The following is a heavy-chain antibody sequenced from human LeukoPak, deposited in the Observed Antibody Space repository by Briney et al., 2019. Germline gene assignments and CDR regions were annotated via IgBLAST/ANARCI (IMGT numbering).Heavy chain of an antibody. CDR3: ASPIAVAGRGYYFDY. D-gene: IGHD6-19*01. CDR2: INPNSGGT. Sequence: ASVKVSCKASGYTFTGYYMHWVRQAPGQGLEWMGWINPNSGGTNYAQKFQGRVTMTRDTSISTAYMELSRLRSDDTAVYYCASPIAVAGRGYYFDYWGQGTLVTVSS. J-gene: IGHJ4*02. V-gene: IGHV1-2*02. CDR1: GYTFTGYY.